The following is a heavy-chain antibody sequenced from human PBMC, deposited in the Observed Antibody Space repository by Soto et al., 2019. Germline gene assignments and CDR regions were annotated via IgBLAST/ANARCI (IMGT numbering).Heavy chain of an antibody. CDR1: GFTFSSYG. CDR3: AKDQGGSYYGGDY. CDR2: ISYDGSNK. Sequence: QVQLVESGGGVVQPGRSLRLSCAASGFTFSSYGMHWVRQAPGKGLEWVAVISYDGSNKYYADSVKGRFTISRDNSKNTLYLQMNSLRAEDTAVYYCAKDQGGSYYGGDYWGQGTLVTVSS. D-gene: IGHD1-26*01. V-gene: IGHV3-30*18. J-gene: IGHJ4*02.